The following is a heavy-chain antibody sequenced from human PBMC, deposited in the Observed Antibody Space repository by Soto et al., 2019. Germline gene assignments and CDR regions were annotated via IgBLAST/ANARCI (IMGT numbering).Heavy chain of an antibody. CDR1: GFTFSSYG. D-gene: IGHD3-3*01. CDR3: AKAHYDFWSGSPPLRGMDV. J-gene: IGHJ6*02. CDR2: ISYDGSNK. V-gene: IGHV3-30*18. Sequence: GGSLRLSCAASGFTFSSYGMHWVRQAPGNGLEWVAVISYDGSNKYYADSVKGRFTISRDNSKNTLYLQMNSLRAEDTAVYYCAKAHYDFWSGSPPLRGMDVWGQGTTVTVSS.